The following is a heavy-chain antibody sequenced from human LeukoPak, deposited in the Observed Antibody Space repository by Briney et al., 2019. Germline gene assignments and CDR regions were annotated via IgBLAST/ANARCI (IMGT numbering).Heavy chain of an antibody. CDR1: GGSFSGYY. D-gene: IGHD6-13*01. V-gene: IGHV4-34*01. J-gene: IGHJ4*02. CDR2: INHSGST. Sequence: SETLSLTCAVYGGSFSGYYWSWIRQPPGKGLEWIGEINHSGSTNYNPSLKSRVTISVDTSKNQFSLKLSSVTAADTAVYYCARRAGSSLMFPKYYFDYWGQGTLVTVSS. CDR3: ARRAGSSLMFPKYYFDY.